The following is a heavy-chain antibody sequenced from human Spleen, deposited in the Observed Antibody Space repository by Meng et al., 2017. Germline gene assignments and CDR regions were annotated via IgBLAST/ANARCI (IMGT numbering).Heavy chain of an antibody. J-gene: IGHJ4*02. CDR3: ARGSLDH. CDR1: GYSFTSFG. CDR2: ISGNNTDA. V-gene: IGHV1-18*01. Sequence: ASVKVSCKASGYSFTSFGISWVRQAPGQGLEWMGWISGNNTDANYAQKLQGRVTMTTDTSTSTAYMELRTLRSDDTAVYYCARGSLDHWGQGTLVTVSS.